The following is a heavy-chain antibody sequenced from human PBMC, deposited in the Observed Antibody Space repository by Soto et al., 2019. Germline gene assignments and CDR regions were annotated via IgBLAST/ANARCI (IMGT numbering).Heavy chain of an antibody. J-gene: IGHJ4*02. D-gene: IGHD5-12*01. CDR3: ARHKDIVAAIDY. CDR1: GGSITSRTYY. Sequence: SETLSLTCTVSGGSITSRTYYWAWIRQPPGKGLEWIGSISYSGSTFYSPSLKSRVTISADTSKNQFSLKLSSVTAADTAVYYCARHKDIVAAIDYWGQGTLVTVSS. CDR2: ISYSGST. V-gene: IGHV4-39*01.